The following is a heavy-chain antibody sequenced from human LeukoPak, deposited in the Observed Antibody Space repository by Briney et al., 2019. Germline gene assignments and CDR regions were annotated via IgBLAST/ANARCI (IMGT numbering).Heavy chain of an antibody. Sequence: ASVKVSCKASGYTFTSYGINWVRQATGQGLEWMGWMNPNSGGTNYAQKFQGRVSVTRDTSISTVYMELSRLRYDDTAVYYCARDLATVATPYFDYWGQGTLVTVSS. D-gene: IGHD4-23*01. V-gene: IGHV1-2*02. J-gene: IGHJ4*02. CDR3: ARDLATVATPYFDY. CDR2: MNPNSGGT. CDR1: GYTFTSYG.